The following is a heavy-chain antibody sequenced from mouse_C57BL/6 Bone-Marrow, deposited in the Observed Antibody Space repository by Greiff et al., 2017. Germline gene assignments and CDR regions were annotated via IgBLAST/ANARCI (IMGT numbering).Heavy chain of an antibody. CDR3: TRLGPYYYGSSY. J-gene: IGHJ2*01. Sequence: QVQLQQSGAELVRPGASVTLSCKASGYTFTDYEMHWVKQTPVHGLEWIGAIDPATGGTAYNQKFKGKAILTADTSSSTAYMGLRSLTSEDSAVYYCTRLGPYYYGSSYWGQGTTLTVSS. CDR1: GYTFTDYE. V-gene: IGHV1-15*01. D-gene: IGHD1-1*01. CDR2: IDPATGGT.